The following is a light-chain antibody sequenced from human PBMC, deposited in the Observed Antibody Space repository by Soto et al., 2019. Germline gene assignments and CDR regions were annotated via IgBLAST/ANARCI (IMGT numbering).Light chain of an antibody. V-gene: IGKV1-39*01. Sequence: DIQLTQSPSVLSASVGDTVTITCRASQALSNYLAWYQQKPGKAPKLLIYAASTLQSGVPSRFSGSGSGTDFTLTIASLQPEDFSTYYCQQSDSTPYTFGQGTKVDIK. CDR1: QALSNY. J-gene: IGKJ2*01. CDR2: AAS. CDR3: QQSDSTPYT.